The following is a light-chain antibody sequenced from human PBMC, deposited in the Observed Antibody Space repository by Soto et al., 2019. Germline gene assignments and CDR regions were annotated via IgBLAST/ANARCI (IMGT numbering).Light chain of an antibody. V-gene: IGKV1-5*03. J-gene: IGKJ1*01. Sequence: DIHMTQSPSTLSASVGYRVTITCRASQSISNWLAWYQQRQGKAPKLPIYKASNLESGVPSRFSGSGYGTEFNLIISSLQTDDFATYYCQQCNSYSWTFGQGTKVDIK. CDR3: QQCNSYSWT. CDR1: QSISNW. CDR2: KAS.